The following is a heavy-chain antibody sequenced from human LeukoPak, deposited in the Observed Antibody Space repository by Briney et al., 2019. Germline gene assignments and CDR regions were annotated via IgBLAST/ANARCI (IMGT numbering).Heavy chain of an antibody. V-gene: IGHV1-69*05. CDR3: ARGMLNWNYVFDY. J-gene: IGHJ4*02. CDR2: IIPIFGTA. D-gene: IGHD1-7*01. CDR1: GGTFSSYA. Sequence: SVKVSCKASGGTFSSYAISWVRQAPGQGLEWMGGIIPIFGTANYAQKFQGRVTITTDESTSTAYTELSSLRSEDTAVYYCARGMLNWNYVFDYWGQGTLVTVSS.